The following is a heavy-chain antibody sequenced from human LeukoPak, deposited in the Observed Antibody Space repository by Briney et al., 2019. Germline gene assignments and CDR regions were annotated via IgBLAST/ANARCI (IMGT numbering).Heavy chain of an antibody. CDR2: ISSSGSTI. V-gene: IGHV3-11*04. J-gene: IGHJ5*02. CDR3: ARENRPVVVAATHWFDP. CDR1: GFTFSDYY. Sequence: GGSLRLSCAASGFTFSDYYMSWIRQAPGKGLEWVSYISSSGSTIYYADSVKGRFTISRDNAKNSLYLQMNSLRAEDTAVYYCARENRPVVVAATHWFDPWGQGTLVTVSS. D-gene: IGHD2-15*01.